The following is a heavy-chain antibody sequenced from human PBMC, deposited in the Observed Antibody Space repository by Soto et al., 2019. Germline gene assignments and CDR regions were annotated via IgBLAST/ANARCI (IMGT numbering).Heavy chain of an antibody. CDR1: GYTFTSYD. Sequence: GASVKVSCKASGYTFTSYDINWVRHANRQGLEWMGWMNPNSGNTGYAQKFQGRVTMTRNTSISTAYMELSSLRSEDTAVYYCARGGENIVVVVAAPPNMDVWGKGTTVTVSS. CDR2: MNPNSGNT. V-gene: IGHV1-8*01. J-gene: IGHJ6*03. D-gene: IGHD2-15*01. CDR3: ARGGENIVVVVAAPPNMDV.